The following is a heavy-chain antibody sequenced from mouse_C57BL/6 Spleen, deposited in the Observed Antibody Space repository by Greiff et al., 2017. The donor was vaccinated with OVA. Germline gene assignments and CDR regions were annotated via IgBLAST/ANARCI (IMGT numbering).Heavy chain of an antibody. CDR3: ARSDYDVGYFDY. CDR1: GYTFTTYP. Sequence: VKLQESGAELVKPGASVKMSCKASGYTFTTYPIEWMKQNHGKSLEWIGNFHPYNDDTKYNEKFKGKATLTVEKSSSTVYLELSRLTSDDSAVYYCARSDYDVGYFDYWGQGTTLTVSS. D-gene: IGHD2-4*01. CDR2: FHPYNDDT. J-gene: IGHJ2*01. V-gene: IGHV1-47*01.